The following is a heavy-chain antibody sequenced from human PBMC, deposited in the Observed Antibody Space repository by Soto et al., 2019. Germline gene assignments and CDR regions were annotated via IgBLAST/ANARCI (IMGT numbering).Heavy chain of an antibody. J-gene: IGHJ1*01. CDR3: AKCGYDSSGRLLRFFQH. CDR1: GGSISSSNW. Sequence: SETLSLTCAVSGGSISSSNWWSWVRQPPGKGLEWIGEIYHSGSTNYNPSLKSRVTISVDKSKNQFSLKLSSVTAADTAVYYCAKCGYDSSGRLLRFFQHWGQGTLVIVSS. V-gene: IGHV4-4*02. CDR2: IYHSGST. D-gene: IGHD3-22*01.